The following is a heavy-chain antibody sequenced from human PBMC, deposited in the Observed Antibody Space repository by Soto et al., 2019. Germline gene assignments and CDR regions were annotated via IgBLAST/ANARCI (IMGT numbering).Heavy chain of an antibody. D-gene: IGHD2-2*02. V-gene: IGHV4-31*03. Sequence: SETLSLTCTVSGGSISSGGYYWSWIRQHPGKGLEWIGYIYYSGSTYYNPSLKSRVTISVDTSKNQFSLKLSSVTAADTAVYYCARSGYCSSTSCYIGGGYYYYGMDVWGQGTTVTAP. CDR3: ARSGYCSSTSCYIGGGYYYYGMDV. CDR1: GGSISSGGYY. CDR2: IYYSGST. J-gene: IGHJ6*02.